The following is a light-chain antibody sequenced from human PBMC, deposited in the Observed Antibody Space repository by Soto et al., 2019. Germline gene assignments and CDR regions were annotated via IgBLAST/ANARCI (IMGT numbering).Light chain of an antibody. J-gene: IGLJ3*02. Sequence: QPVLTQSPSASASLGASVKLTCTLSSGHSNYAIAWHQQQPEKGPRYLMKLNSDGSHNKGDGIPDRFSGSSSGAERYLTISSLQSEDEADYYCQTWGTGIRMFGGGTKVTVL. CDR2: LNSDGSH. V-gene: IGLV4-69*01. CDR1: SGHSNYA. CDR3: QTWGTGIRM.